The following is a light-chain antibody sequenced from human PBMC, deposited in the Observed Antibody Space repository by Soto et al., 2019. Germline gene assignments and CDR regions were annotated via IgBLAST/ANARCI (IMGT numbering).Light chain of an antibody. Sequence: DIQLTQSPSFLSASVGDRVTITCRASQGIRIYLAWYQQKPGKAPKLLIYAASTLQSGVPSRFSGSGSGTEFTLTIRSLQPEDFATYYCPQLNSYPLTFGGGTKLEIK. CDR3: PQLNSYPLT. J-gene: IGKJ4*01. CDR2: AAS. V-gene: IGKV1-9*01. CDR1: QGIRIY.